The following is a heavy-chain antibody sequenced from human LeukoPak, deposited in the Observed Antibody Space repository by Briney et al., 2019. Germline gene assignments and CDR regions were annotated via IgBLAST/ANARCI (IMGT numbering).Heavy chain of an antibody. J-gene: IGHJ4*02. Sequence: GRSLRLSCAASGFTFSSYAMHWVRQAPGKGLEWVAVISYDGSNKYYADSVKGRFTISRDNSKNTLYLQMNSLRAEDTAVYYCAKVDYLGESAAGYYFDYWGQGTLVTVSS. D-gene: IGHD6-13*01. CDR1: GFTFSSYA. CDR3: AKVDYLGESAAGYYFDY. CDR2: ISYDGSNK. V-gene: IGHV3-30*04.